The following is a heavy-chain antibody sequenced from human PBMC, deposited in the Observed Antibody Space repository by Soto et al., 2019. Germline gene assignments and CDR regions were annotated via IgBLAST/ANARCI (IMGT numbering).Heavy chain of an antibody. D-gene: IGHD3-22*01. CDR3: ATIVDYYYYYMDV. CDR1: GYSFTSYW. Sequence: PGESLKISCKGSGYSFTSYWIGWVRQMPGKGLEWMGIIYPGDSDTRYSPSFQGQVTISADKSISTAYLQWGSLTASDNATYYCATIVDYYYYYMDVWGKGTTVTVSS. V-gene: IGHV5-51*01. J-gene: IGHJ6*03. CDR2: IYPGDSDT.